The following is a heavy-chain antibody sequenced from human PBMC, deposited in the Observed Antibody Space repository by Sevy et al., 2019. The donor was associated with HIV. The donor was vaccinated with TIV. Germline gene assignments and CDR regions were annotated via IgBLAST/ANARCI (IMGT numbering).Heavy chain of an antibody. V-gene: IGHV3-33*01. J-gene: IGHJ4*02. CDR3: AREGLAVAGIGYYFEY. D-gene: IGHD6-19*01. CDR1: GFSFNGYG. CDR2: IWYDGSNR. Sequence: GESLKISCTASGFSFNGYGMHWVRQAPGKGLEWVALIWYDGSNRSYLDSVKGRFTVSRDNSKNTLYLQMNSLRAEDTAVYDCAREGLAVAGIGYYFEYWGQGTLVTVSS.